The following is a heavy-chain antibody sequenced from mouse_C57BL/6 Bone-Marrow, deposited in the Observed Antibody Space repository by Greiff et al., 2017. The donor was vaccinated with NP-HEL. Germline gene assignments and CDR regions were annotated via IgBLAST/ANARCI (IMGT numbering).Heavy chain of an antibody. CDR3: ARPYYYGSRGPWFAY. CDR2: ISYDGSN. CDR1: GYSITSGYY. V-gene: IGHV3-6*01. J-gene: IGHJ3*01. D-gene: IGHD1-1*01. Sequence: VQLKESGPGLVKPSQSLSLTCSVTGYSITSGYYWNWIRQFPGNKLEWMGYISYDGSNNYNPSLKNRISITRDTSKNQFFLKLNSVTTEDTATYYCARPYYYGSRGPWFAYWGQGTLVTVSA.